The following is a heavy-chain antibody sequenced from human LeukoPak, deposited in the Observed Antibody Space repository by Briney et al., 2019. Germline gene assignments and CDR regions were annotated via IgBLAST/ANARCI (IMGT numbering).Heavy chain of an antibody. D-gene: IGHD3-9*01. CDR1: GYSFSSFW. Sequence: GESLQISCKASGYSFSSFWIAWVRQLPGRGLEWMGIIVPGDSDTKYSPSFQGQVTISADKSIDTAYLQWSSLKASDTAIYYCARHMTYVNLLTGPPTGWFDVWGQGTLVTVSS. CDR3: ARHMTYVNLLTGPPTGWFDV. V-gene: IGHV5-51*01. J-gene: IGHJ5*02. CDR2: IVPGDSDT.